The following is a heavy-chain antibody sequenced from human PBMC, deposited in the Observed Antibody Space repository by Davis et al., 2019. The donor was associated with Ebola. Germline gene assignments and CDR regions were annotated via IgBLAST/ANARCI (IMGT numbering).Heavy chain of an antibody. Sequence: PGGSLRLSCAASGFTFSSYNMNWVRQAPGKGLEWVSAISGSGGSTYYADSVKGRFTISRDNSKNTLYLQMNSLRAEDTAVYYCAKDPMVRRTKGVYWGQGTLVTVSS. J-gene: IGHJ4*02. CDR3: AKDPMVRRTKGVY. CDR2: ISGSGGST. D-gene: IGHD3-10*01. V-gene: IGHV3-23*01. CDR1: GFTFSSYN.